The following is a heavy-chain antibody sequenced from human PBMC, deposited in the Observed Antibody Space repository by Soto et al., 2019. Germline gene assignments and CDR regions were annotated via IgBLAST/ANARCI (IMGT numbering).Heavy chain of an antibody. CDR3: ARGQGYGMDV. J-gene: IGHJ6*02. Sequence: SETLSLTCAVSGYSISSGYYWGWIRQPPGKGLEWIGSIYHSGSTYYNPSLKSRVTISVDTSKNQFSLKLSSVTAADTAVYYCARGQGYGMDVWGQGTTVTVS. V-gene: IGHV4-38-2*01. CDR1: GYSISSGYY. CDR2: IYHSGST.